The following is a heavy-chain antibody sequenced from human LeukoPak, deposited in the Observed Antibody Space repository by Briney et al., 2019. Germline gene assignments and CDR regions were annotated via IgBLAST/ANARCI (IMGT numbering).Heavy chain of an antibody. CDR2: IYYSGST. CDR3: ARHMGLGYSYGYPYFDY. CDR1: GGSISSYY. D-gene: IGHD5-18*01. V-gene: IGHV4-59*08. Sequence: SETLSLTCTVSGGSISSYYWSWIQQPPGKGLEWIGYIYYSGSTNYNPSLKSRVTISVDTSKNQFSLKLSSVTAADTAVYYCARHMGLGYSYGYPYFDYWGQGTLVTVSS. J-gene: IGHJ4*02.